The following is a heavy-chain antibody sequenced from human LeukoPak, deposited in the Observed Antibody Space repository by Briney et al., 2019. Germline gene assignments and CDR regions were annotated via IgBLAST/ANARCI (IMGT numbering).Heavy chain of an antibody. CDR2: INHSGST. Sequence: ETLSLTCAVFGGSFSGYYWSWIRQPPGKGLEWNGEINHSGSTNYNPSLKSRVTISVDTSKNQFSLKLSSVTAADTAVYYCARGCYDFWSGYLYYYMDVWGKGTTVTVSS. J-gene: IGHJ6*03. D-gene: IGHD3-3*01. CDR3: ARGCYDFWSGYLYYYMDV. V-gene: IGHV4-34*01. CDR1: GGSFSGYY.